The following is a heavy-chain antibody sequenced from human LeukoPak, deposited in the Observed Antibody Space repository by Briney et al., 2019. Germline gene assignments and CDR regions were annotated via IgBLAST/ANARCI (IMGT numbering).Heavy chain of an antibody. CDR3: ARDRAFDY. D-gene: IGHD5-24*01. V-gene: IGHV4-59*01. Sequence: PSETLSLTCTVSGGSISSYYWSWIRHPPGKGLEWIGYIYYSGSTNYNPSLKSRVTISVDTSKNQFSLKLSSVTAADTAVYYCARDRAFDYWGQGTLVTVSS. J-gene: IGHJ4*02. CDR2: IYYSGST. CDR1: GGSISSYY.